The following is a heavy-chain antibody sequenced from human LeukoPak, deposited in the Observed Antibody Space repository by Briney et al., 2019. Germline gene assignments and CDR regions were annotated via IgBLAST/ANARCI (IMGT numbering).Heavy chain of an antibody. CDR1: GYTFTNYY. V-gene: IGHV1-2*02. Sequence: GSVKVSCKASGYTFTNYYMHWVRQAPGHGLEWMGWIKHNRGDTNYAQKFQGRVTITRDTYISTAFMELTRLTSDDTAVYYCTRDLLGFATTPLSDWGQGTLVTVSS. D-gene: IGHD4-17*01. CDR3: TRDLLGFATTPLSD. CDR2: IKHNRGDT. J-gene: IGHJ4*02.